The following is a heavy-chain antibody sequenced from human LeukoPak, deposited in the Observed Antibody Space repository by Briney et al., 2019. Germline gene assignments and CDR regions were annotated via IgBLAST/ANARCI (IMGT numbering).Heavy chain of an antibody. CDR2: INSDGSGT. CDR3: ARGKDGVWAFDI. J-gene: IGHJ3*02. V-gene: IGHV3-74*01. D-gene: IGHD3-16*01. CDR1: GFTFNNYW. Sequence: GGSLRLSCGASGFTFNNYWMHWVRQAPGMGLVSVSRINSDGSGTTYAVSVKGRVTISRDNAKNTLYLQMNSLRAEDAAVYYCARGKDGVWAFDIWGQGTTVTVSS.